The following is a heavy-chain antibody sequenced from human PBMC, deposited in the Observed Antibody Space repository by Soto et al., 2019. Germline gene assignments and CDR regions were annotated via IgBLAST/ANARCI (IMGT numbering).Heavy chain of an antibody. CDR3: ARDLTVTTPSDALFGMDV. CDR1: GFTFSSYS. V-gene: IGHV3-21*01. Sequence: EVQLVESGGGLVKPGGSLRLSCAASGFTFSSYSMNWVRQAPGKGLEWVSSISSSSSYIYYADSVKGRFTISRDNAKNSLYLQMNSLRAEDTAVYYCARDLTVTTPSDALFGMDVWGQGTMVTVSS. D-gene: IGHD4-17*01. J-gene: IGHJ6*02. CDR2: ISSSSSYI.